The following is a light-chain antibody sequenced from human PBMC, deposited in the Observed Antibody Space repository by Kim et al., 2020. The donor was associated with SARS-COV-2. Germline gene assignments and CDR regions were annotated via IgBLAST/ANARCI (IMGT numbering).Light chain of an antibody. CDR3: QQYYSTPRGT. CDR1: QSVLYSSNNKNY. V-gene: IGKV4-1*01. J-gene: IGKJ2*02. CDR2: WAS. Sequence: DIVMTQSPDSLAVSLGESATINCKSSQSVLYSSNNKNYLAWYQQKPGQPPKLLIYWASTRESGVPDRFSGSGSGTDFTLTISSLQAEDVAVYYCQQYYSTPRGTFGQGTKLEI.